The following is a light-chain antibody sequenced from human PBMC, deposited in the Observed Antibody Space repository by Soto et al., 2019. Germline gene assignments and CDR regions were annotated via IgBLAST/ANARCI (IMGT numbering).Light chain of an antibody. Sequence: QSALTQPPSASGSPGQSVTIPCAGTSTDVGEYNYVSWYQQHPGKVPKLIIFEVNKRPSGVPDRFSGSKSGDTASLTVSGLQAEDEADYYCSSFVGAPVKFGRGTKLTVL. CDR3: SSFVGAPVK. CDR2: EVN. J-gene: IGLJ2*01. CDR1: STDVGEYNY. V-gene: IGLV2-8*01.